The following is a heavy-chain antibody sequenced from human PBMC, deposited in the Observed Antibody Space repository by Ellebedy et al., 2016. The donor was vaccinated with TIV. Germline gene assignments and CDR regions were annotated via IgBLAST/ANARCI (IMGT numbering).Heavy chain of an antibody. CDR3: ARERSSSHSNLDY. Sequence: PGGSLRLSCAASGFTFSSFWMSWVRQAPGKGLEWVANRNQDGTEKYYVDSVKGRFTISRDNTKNSLYLQMNSLRAEDTAVYYCARERSSSHSNLDYWGQGTLVTVSS. J-gene: IGHJ4*02. CDR2: RNQDGTEK. V-gene: IGHV3-7*01. CDR1: GFTFSSFW. D-gene: IGHD6-13*01.